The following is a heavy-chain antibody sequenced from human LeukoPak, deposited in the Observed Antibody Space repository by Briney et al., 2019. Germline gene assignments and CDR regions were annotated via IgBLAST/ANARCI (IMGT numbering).Heavy chain of an antibody. CDR1: GGSTSSGDYY. J-gene: IGHJ4*02. CDR3: ARGVRYYYGSGSPYYFDY. D-gene: IGHD3-10*01. Sequence: SQTLSLTCTVSGGSTSSGDYYWSWIRQPPGKGLEWIGYIYYSGSTYYNPSLKSRVTISVDTSKNQFSLKLSSVTAADTAVYYCARGVRYYYGSGSPYYFDYWGQGTLVTVSS. V-gene: IGHV4-30-4*01. CDR2: IYYSGST.